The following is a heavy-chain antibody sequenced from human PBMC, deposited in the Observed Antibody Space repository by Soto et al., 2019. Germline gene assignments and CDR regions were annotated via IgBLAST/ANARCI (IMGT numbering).Heavy chain of an antibody. CDR1: GGSISSGGYY. J-gene: IGHJ4*02. CDR3: ARSGDSYGPNPLLY. Sequence: QVQLQESGPGLVKPSQTLSLTCTVSGGSISSGGYYWSWIRQHPGKGLEWIGYIYYSGSTYYNPSLKSRFTISVDTSKNQFSLKLSSVTAADTAVYYCARSGDSYGPNPLLYWGQGTLVTVSS. CDR2: IYYSGST. V-gene: IGHV4-31*03. D-gene: IGHD5-18*01.